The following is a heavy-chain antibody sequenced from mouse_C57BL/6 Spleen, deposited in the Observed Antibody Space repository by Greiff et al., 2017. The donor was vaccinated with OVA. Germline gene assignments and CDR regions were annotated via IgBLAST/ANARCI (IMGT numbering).Heavy chain of an antibody. CDR3: ARSLAATGFDY. D-gene: IGHD1-2*01. CDR1: GYAFSSYW. V-gene: IGHV1-80*01. Sequence: VQLQQSGAELVKPGASVKISCKASGYAFSSYWMNWVKQRPGKGLEWIGQIYPGDGDTNYNGKFKGKATLTADKSSSTAYMQLSSLTSEDSAVYFCARSLAATGFDYWGQGTTLTVSS. J-gene: IGHJ2*01. CDR2: IYPGDGDT.